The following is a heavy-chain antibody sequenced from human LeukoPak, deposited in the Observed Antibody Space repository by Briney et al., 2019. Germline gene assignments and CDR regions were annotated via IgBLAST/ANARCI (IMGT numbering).Heavy chain of an antibody. V-gene: IGHV1-69*05. CDR2: IIPIFGTA. CDR1: GGTFSSYA. D-gene: IGHD5-24*01. Sequence: SVKVSCKASGGTFSSYAISWVRQAPGQGLEWMGGIIPIFGTANYAQKFQGRVTITTDESTSTAYMELSSLRSEDTAVYYCAREGYGYNSGFDYWGQGTLVTVSS. J-gene: IGHJ4*02. CDR3: AREGYGYNSGFDY.